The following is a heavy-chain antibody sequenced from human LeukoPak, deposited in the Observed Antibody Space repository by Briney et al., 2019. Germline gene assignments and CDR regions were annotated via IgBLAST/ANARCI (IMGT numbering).Heavy chain of an antibody. CDR2: IIPVFGTA. D-gene: IGHD4-17*01. V-gene: IGHV1-69*13. CDR1: GGTFSSYG. CDR3: ARAPPAHYGDYVVLDY. J-gene: IGHJ4*02. Sequence: SVKVSCKASGGTFSSYGISWVRQAPGQGLEWMGGIIPVFGTAIYAQKFQGRVTITADESTSTAYMELRSLRSDDTAVYYCARAPPAHYGDYVVLDYWGQGTLVTVSS.